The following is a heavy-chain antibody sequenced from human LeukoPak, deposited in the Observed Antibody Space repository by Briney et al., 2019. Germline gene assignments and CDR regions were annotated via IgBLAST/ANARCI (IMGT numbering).Heavy chain of an antibody. CDR3: ARALPYSYEDY. V-gene: IGHV4-59*01. CDR2: IYYSGST. D-gene: IGHD5-18*01. CDR1: GGSISSYY. J-gene: IGHJ4*02. Sequence: PSETLSLTCTVSGGSISSYYWSWIRQPPGKGLEWIGYIYYSGSTNYNPSLKSRVTISVDTSKNQFSLKLSSVTAADTAVYYCARALPYSYEDYWGQGTLVTVSS.